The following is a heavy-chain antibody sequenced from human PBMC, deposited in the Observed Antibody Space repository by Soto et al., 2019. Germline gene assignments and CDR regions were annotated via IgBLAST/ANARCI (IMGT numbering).Heavy chain of an antibody. V-gene: IGHV1-18*01. Sequence: QVQLVQSGAEVKKPGASVKVSCKASGYTFTSYGISWVRQAPGQGLEWMGWISAYNGNTNYAQKLQGRVTMTTDTSTSTGYMELRSLRSDDTAVYYCVRSLLWFGELSASIDYWGQGTLVSVSS. J-gene: IGHJ4*02. CDR3: VRSLLWFGELSASIDY. CDR1: GYTFTSYG. CDR2: ISAYNGNT. D-gene: IGHD3-10*01.